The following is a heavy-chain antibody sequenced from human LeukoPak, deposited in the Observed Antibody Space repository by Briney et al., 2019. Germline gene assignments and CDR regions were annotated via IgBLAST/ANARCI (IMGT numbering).Heavy chain of an antibody. CDR1: GFTFSNYW. D-gene: IGHD6-13*01. Sequence: GGSLILSCTASGFTFSNYWMSWVRQSPEKGLEWLANIKQDGSEKVYVDSVKGRFTISRDNAQSSLYLQMNSLRVEDTAVYYCARDPYSSSWSYGMDFWGQGTMVTVSS. J-gene: IGHJ6*02. CDR3: ARDPYSSSWSYGMDF. V-gene: IGHV3-7*04. CDR2: IKQDGSEK.